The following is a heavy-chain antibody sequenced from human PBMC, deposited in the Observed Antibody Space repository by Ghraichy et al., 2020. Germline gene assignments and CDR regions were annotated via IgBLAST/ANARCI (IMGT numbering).Heavy chain of an antibody. Sequence: SQTLSLTCAVSGYSISSGYYWGWIRQPPGKGLEWIGSIYHSGSTYYNPSLKSRVTISVDTSKNQFSLKLSSVTAADTAVYYCARVCSGYYFDYWGQGTLVTVSS. J-gene: IGHJ4*02. D-gene: IGHD3-22*01. CDR3: ARVCSGYYFDY. CDR2: IYHSGST. CDR1: GYSISSGYY. V-gene: IGHV4-38-2*01.